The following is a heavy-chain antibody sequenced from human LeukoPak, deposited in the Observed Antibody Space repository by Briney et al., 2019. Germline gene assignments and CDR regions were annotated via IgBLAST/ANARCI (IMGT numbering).Heavy chain of an antibody. J-gene: IGHJ3*02. V-gene: IGHV3-74*01. CDR1: GFTFSRYK. CDR3: ARAKYYYGSGSYYDAFDI. Sequence: QSGGSLRLSCVASGFTFSRYKMHWVRQGPGKGLMWVSRLNSDGSGTTYADSVKGRFTISRDNAKNTLYLQMNSLRAEDTAVYYCARAKYYYGSGSYYDAFDIWGQGTMVTVSS. CDR2: LNSDGSGT. D-gene: IGHD3-10*01.